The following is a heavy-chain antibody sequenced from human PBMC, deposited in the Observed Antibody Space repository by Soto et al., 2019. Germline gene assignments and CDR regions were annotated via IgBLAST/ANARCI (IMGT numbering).Heavy chain of an antibody. CDR3: VSQRTTVPTQAYFDY. CDR1: GGSVTNSSYY. Sequence: SETLSLTCTVSGGSVTNSSYYWGWIRQSPGKGLEWIGSVYYRGRSYSKSSVKSRVTIPVDTSKNRFSLSLNSVTASDTAVYFCVSQRTTVPTQAYFDYWGPGALVTVSS. D-gene: IGHD4-17*01. CDR2: VYYRGRS. V-gene: IGHV4-39*01. J-gene: IGHJ4*02.